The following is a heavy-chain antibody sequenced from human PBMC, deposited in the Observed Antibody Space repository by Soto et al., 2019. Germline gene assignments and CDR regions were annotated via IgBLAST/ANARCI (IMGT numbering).Heavy chain of an antibody. CDR2: VIPIFGTA. Sequence: SSVKVSCKPSRGTFNSYASSWVRQAPGDGREWMGGVIPIFGTANYAQKFQGRVRITADDSTSTAYMELSSLRSEDTAVYSCVRGYCFYGSASYRGYLAYWG. J-gene: IGHJ4*03. V-gene: IGHV1-69*13. CDR1: RGTFNSYA. CDR3: VRGYCFYGSASYRGYLAY. D-gene: IGHD3-10*01.